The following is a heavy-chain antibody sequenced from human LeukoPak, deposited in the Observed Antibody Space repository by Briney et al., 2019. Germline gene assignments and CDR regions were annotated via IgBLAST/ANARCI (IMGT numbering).Heavy chain of an antibody. CDR1: GLTFSDYT. V-gene: IGHV3-21*05. CDR3: ARDARYSDYFDY. D-gene: IGHD4-11*01. J-gene: IGHJ4*02. Sequence: PGGSLRLSCAAFGLTFSDYTRNWVRQAAGQGLDGLSYSISTSTYINYADSVKSRFTISRDNAQNLLYLQMNDLRAEDTAVYYCARDARYSDYFDYWGQGVLVTVSS. CDR2: SISTSTYI.